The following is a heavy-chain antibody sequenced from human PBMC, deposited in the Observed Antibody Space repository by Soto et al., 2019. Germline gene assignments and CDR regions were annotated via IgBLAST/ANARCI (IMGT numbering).Heavy chain of an antibody. CDR2: MYNSGST. J-gene: IGHJ4*02. V-gene: IGHV4-59*08. CDR3: ASMGYHYGSGSYPLDY. Sequence: QVQLQESGPGLVKPSETLSLTCTVSGGSISSYYWTWIRQPPGKGLEWIGFMYNSGSTHYNPSLKSRVTISLDTSKNQFSLNLTSVTAADTAVYYCASMGYHYGSGSYPLDYWGQGTLVTVSS. CDR1: GGSISSYY. D-gene: IGHD3-10*01.